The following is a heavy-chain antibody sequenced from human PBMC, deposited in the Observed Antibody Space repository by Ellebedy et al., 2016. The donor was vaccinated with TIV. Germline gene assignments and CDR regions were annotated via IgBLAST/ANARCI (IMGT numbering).Heavy chain of an antibody. CDR2: ISGSGGST. CDR1: GFTFSSYA. D-gene: IGHD6-13*01. V-gene: IGHV3-23*01. Sequence: GGSLRLXCAVSGFTFSSYAMSWVRQAPGKGLEWVSAISGSGGSTYYADSVKGRFTISRDNSKNTLYLQMNSLRAEDTAVYYCAKDLFEKQQLVNPDAFDIWGQGTMVTVSS. CDR3: AKDLFEKQQLVNPDAFDI. J-gene: IGHJ3*02.